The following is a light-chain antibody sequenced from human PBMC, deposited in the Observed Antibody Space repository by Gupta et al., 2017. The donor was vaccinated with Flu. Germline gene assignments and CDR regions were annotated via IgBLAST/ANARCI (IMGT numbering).Light chain of an antibody. CDR3: QQYGSNPFT. CDR2: KAS. CDR1: QSISTW. J-gene: IGKJ3*01. Sequence: DIQMTQSPSTLSASVGARVTIPCRASQSISTWLAWYQQKPGKAPNLLIYKASSLESGVPSRFSGSGSGTEFTLTISSLQPDDVATYYCQQYGSNPFTFGPGTKVDIK. V-gene: IGKV1-5*03.